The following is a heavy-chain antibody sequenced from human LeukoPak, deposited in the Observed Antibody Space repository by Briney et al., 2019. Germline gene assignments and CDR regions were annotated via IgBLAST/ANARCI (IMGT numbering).Heavy chain of an antibody. CDR2: INHSGST. D-gene: IGHD2-2*02. CDR3: ARGAQQLYRRGDIDY. V-gene: IGHV4-34*01. Sequence: PSETLSLTCAVYGGSFSGYYWSWIRQPPGKGLEWIGEINHSGSTNYNPSLKSRVTISVDTSKNQFSLKLSSVTAADTAVYYCARGAQQLYRRGDIDYWGQGTLVTVSS. J-gene: IGHJ4*02. CDR1: GGSFSGYY.